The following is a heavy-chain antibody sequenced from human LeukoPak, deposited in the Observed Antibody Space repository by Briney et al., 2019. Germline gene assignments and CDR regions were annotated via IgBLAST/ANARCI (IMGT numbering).Heavy chain of an antibody. D-gene: IGHD4-23*01. CDR3: AKRGGNSRGTYSAY. V-gene: IGHV3-23*01. J-gene: IGHJ4*01. CDR2: VSVNGYSAEAT. Sequence: PGGSLRLSCAASGFIFSTYTMGWVPRAPGKGLEWVSSVSVNGYSAEATYYADSVTRRLSISRDASTTSRCLELTTLRLEDTALYFSAKRGGNSRGTYSAYWGHGILVTVSA. CDR1: GFIFSTYT.